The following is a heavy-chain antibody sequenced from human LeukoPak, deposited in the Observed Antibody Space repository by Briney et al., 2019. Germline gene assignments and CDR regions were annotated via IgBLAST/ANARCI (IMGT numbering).Heavy chain of an antibody. CDR2: IFYRGST. D-gene: IGHD6-19*01. Sequence: SETLSLTCTVSGGSISNSTYYWGWVRQPPGKGLGWIGSIFYRGSTYYTPSLKSRVTISVDTSKNQFSLKLTSVTAADTAMYFCARNWVADSFDFWGQGTMVTVSS. CDR1: GGSISNSTYY. V-gene: IGHV4-39*01. J-gene: IGHJ3*01. CDR3: ARNWVADSFDF.